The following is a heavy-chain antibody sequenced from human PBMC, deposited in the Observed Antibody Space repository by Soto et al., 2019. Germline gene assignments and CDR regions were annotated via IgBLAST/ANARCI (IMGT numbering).Heavy chain of an antibody. Sequence: LSLTCAVYGGSFSGYYWSWIRQPPGKGLEWIGEINHSGSTNYNPSLKSRVTISVDTSKNQFSLKLSSVTAADTAVYYCARGYSSGWQDAFDIWGQGTMVTVSS. CDR2: INHSGST. J-gene: IGHJ3*02. CDR1: GGSFSGYY. D-gene: IGHD6-19*01. CDR3: ARGYSSGWQDAFDI. V-gene: IGHV4-34*01.